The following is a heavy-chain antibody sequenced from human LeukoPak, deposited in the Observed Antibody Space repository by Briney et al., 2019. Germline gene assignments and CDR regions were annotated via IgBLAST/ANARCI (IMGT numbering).Heavy chain of an antibody. CDR3: AKVQSDIVGAMFFAFDV. D-gene: IGHD1-26*01. J-gene: IGHJ3*01. V-gene: IGHV3-21*06. Sequence: PGGSLRLSCGVPGFTFNSYSMNWVRQAPGKGLGWVASIIGSGSEMFYADSLKGRFTISRDNSENSLYLQMDSLRVEDTAVYYCAKVQSDIVGAMFFAFDVWGQGTMVSVSS. CDR2: IIGSGSEM. CDR1: GFTFNSYS.